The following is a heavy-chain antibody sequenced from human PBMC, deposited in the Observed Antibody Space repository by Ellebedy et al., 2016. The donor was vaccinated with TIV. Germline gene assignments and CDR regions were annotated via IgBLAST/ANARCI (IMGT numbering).Heavy chain of an antibody. J-gene: IGHJ5*02. Sequence: GESLKISXKSSGYSFTSYWIGWVRQMPGKGLEWMGIIYPGDSDTRYSPSFQGQVTISADKSISTAYLQWTSLKTSDTAMYYCARQLNSGTSGFDPWGQGTPVTVSS. V-gene: IGHV5-51*01. D-gene: IGHD1-26*01. CDR3: ARQLNSGTSGFDP. CDR2: IYPGDSDT. CDR1: GYSFTSYW.